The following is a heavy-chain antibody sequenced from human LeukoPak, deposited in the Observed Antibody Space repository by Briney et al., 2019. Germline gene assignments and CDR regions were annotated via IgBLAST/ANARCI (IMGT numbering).Heavy chain of an antibody. CDR2: ISGNGGST. CDR1: GFTFSDYY. CDR3: AKKRGAKTGGVDY. J-gene: IGHJ4*02. D-gene: IGHD1-26*01. V-gene: IGHV3-23*01. Sequence: PGGSLRLSCAASGFTFSDYYMSWIRQAPGKGLEWVSTISGNGGSTYYADSVKGRFTISRDNSKNTLYLQMNSLRAEDTAVYYCAKKRGAKTGGVDYWGQGTLVTVSS.